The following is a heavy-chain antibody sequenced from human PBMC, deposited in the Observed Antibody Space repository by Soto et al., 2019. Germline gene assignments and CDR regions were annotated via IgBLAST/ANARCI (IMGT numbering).Heavy chain of an antibody. CDR2: IIPIFGTA. CDR1: GGTFSSYA. D-gene: IGHD3-10*01. V-gene: IGHV1-69*13. J-gene: IGHJ6*02. Sequence: ASVKVSCKASGGTFSSYAISWVRQAPGQGLEWMGGIIPIFGTANYAQKFQGRVTITADESTSTAYMELSSLRSEDTAVYYCARCLRSGSGEVALDRYYYYGMDVWGQGTTVTVSS. CDR3: ARCLRSGSGEVALDRYYYYGMDV.